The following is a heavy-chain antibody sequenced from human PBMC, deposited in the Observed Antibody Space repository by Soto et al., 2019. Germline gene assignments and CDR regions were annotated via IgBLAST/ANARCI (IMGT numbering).Heavy chain of an antibody. CDR2: ISYDGSNK. CDR1: GFTFSSYA. D-gene: IGHD3-10*01. J-gene: IGHJ6*02. CDR3: ERDGYGSGSSYPYYYYGMDV. V-gene: IGHV3-30-3*01. Sequence: GGSLRLSCAASGFTFSSYAMHWVRQAPGKGLEWVAVISYDGSNKYYADSVKGRFTISRDNSKNTLYLQMNSLRAEDTAVYYCERDGYGSGSSYPYYYYGMDVWGQGTTVTVSS.